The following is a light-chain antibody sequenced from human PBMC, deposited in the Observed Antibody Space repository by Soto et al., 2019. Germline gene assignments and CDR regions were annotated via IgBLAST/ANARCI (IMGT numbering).Light chain of an antibody. J-gene: IGKJ1*01. V-gene: IGKV4-1*01. CDR1: QSVLHSSNNKNY. CDR2: WAS. CDR3: QQYYSTPWT. Sequence: DIVMTQSPDSLAVSLGERATINCKSSQSVLHSSNNKNYLAWYRQKPGQPPNLLIYWASTRESGVPDRFSGSGSGTDFTLTINSPQAEDVAVYYCQQYYSTPWTFGQGTKVEIK.